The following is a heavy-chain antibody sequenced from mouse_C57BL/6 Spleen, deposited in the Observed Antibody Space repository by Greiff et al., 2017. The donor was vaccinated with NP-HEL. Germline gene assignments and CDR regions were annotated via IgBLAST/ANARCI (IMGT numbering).Heavy chain of an antibody. D-gene: IGHD1-1*01. CDR2: INPSNGGT. V-gene: IGHV1-53*01. Sequence: QVQLQQPGPELVKPGASVKLSCKASGYTFTSYWMHWVKQRPGQGLEWIGNINPSNGGTNYNEKFKSKATLTVDKSSSTAYMQLSSLTSEDSAVYYCATTVVANGYFDVWGTGTTVTVSS. J-gene: IGHJ1*03. CDR3: ATTVVANGYFDV. CDR1: GYTFTSYW.